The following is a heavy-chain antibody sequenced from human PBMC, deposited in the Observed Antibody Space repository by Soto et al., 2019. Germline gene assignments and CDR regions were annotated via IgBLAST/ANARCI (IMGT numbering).Heavy chain of an antibody. J-gene: IGHJ6*02. V-gene: IGHV3-53*02. CDR3: GKDLRPLRLLNFYFYGLGV. Sequence: EEQLVETGGGVIQRGGSLRLSCNASGFTVSSTYMSWVRQAPGMGLEWVAVIESGGSTHYADSVKGRFTISRDIPKNMIYLQLHTLRAEDTAVNYCGKDLRPLRLLNFYFYGLGVLGQGTTVTVSS. D-gene: IGHD2-15*01. CDR1: GFTVSSTY. CDR2: IESGGST.